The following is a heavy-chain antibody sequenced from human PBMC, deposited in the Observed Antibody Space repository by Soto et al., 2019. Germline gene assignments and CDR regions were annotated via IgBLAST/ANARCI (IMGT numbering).Heavy chain of an antibody. CDR2: INGDGSAT. V-gene: IGHV3-74*01. J-gene: IGHJ5*02. Sequence: VGSLRLSCTASGFAFSHYWMHWVRQAPGKGLMWVSRINGDGSATTYADSVKGRFTISRDNAKKTLYLQMNSLRAEDTAVYYCVRSDWFDPWGQGTLVTVSS. CDR1: GFAFSHYW. CDR3: VRSDWFDP.